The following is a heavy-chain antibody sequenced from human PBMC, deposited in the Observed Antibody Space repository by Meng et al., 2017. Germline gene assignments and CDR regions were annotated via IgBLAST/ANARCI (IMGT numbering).Heavy chain of an antibody. CDR3: ARVVYSSGWSFDY. CDR1: GFTFSSYG. Sequence: VQVVESWGGWVQAGRSLSLSCAASGFTFSSYGMHWVRQAPGKGLEWVAVIWYDGSNKYYADSVKGRFTISRDNSKNTLYLQMNSLRAEDTAVYYCARVVYSSGWSFDYWGQGTLVTVSS. CDR2: IWYDGSNK. V-gene: IGHV3-33*01. D-gene: IGHD6-19*01. J-gene: IGHJ4*02.